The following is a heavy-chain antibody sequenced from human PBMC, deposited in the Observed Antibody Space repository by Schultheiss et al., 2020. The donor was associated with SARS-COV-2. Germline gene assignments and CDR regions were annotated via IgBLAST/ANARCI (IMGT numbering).Heavy chain of an antibody. D-gene: IGHD2-2*01. CDR2: IKQDGSEK. CDR1: GFTFSSYW. CDR3: RGTRPSYYYYYYMDV. V-gene: IGHV3-7*05. Sequence: GSLRLSCAASGFTFSSYWMSWVRQAPGKGLEWVANIKQDGSEKYYVDSVKGRFTISRDNAKNSLYLQMNSLKTEDTAVYYCRGTRPSYYYYYYMDVWGKGTTVTVSS. J-gene: IGHJ6*03.